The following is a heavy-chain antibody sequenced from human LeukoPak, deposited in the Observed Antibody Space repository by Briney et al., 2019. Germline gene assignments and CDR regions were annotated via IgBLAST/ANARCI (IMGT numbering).Heavy chain of an antibody. CDR1: GYTFTSYY. Sequence: ASVKVSCKASGYTFTSYYMHWVRQAPGQGLEWMGIINPSGGSTSYAQKFQGRVTITRNTSISTAYMELSSLRSEDTAVYYCARGHSGAANAPYYDFWRAGYYYYMDVWGKGTTVTVSS. J-gene: IGHJ6*03. CDR3: ARGHSGAANAPYYDFWRAGYYYYMDV. CDR2: INPSGGST. V-gene: IGHV1-46*01. D-gene: IGHD3-3*01.